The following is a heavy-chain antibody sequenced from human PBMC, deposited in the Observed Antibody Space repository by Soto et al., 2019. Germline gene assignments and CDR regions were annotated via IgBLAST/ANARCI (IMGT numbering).Heavy chain of an antibody. V-gene: IGHV1-18*01. Sequence: QVQLVQSGAEVMRPGASVKVSCKTSGYTHINYVIAWVRQAPGQGLECMGWINTYNGHTVYAQHLQGRVTMTTDTSTSTAYMELRSLRSDDTAVYYCAREVHDYGGNSNWFDLWGQGTQVTVSS. CDR3: AREVHDYGGNSNWFDL. J-gene: IGHJ5*02. CDR2: INTYNGHT. CDR1: GYTHINYV. D-gene: IGHD4-17*01.